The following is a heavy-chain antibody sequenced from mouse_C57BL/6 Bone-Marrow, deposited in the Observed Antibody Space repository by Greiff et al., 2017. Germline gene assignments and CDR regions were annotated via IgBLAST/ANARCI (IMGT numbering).Heavy chain of an antibody. Sequence: QVQLQQPGAELVRPGTSVKLSCKASGYTFTSYWMHWVKQRPGQGLEWIGVSDPSDSYTNNNHQFKGKATLTVDTSSSTAYMQHSSLTSEDSAVYYCAISTRGYYIDYWGQGTALTVSS. D-gene: IGHD2-12*01. CDR3: AISTRGYYIDY. CDR1: GYTFTSYW. CDR2: SDPSDSYT. J-gene: IGHJ2*01. V-gene: IGHV1-59*01.